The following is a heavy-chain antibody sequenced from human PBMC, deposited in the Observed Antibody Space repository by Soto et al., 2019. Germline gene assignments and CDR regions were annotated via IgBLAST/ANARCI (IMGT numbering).Heavy chain of an antibody. CDR1: GFTFSSYG. CDR2: ISYDGSNK. J-gene: IGHJ4*02. D-gene: IGHD3-10*01. CDR3: AKDILGLGGELLEYYFDY. Sequence: PGGSLRLSCAASGFTFSSYGMHWVRQAPGKGLEWVAVISYDGSNKYYADSVKGRFTISRDNSKNTLYLQMNSLRAEDTAVYYCAKDILGLGGELLEYYFDYWGQGTLVTVSS. V-gene: IGHV3-30*18.